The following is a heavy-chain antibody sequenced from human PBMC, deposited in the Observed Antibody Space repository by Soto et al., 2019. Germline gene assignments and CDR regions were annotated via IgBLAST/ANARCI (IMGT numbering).Heavy chain of an antibody. CDR3: AKSGDSAGWGIDF. V-gene: IGHV3-48*02. J-gene: IGHJ4*02. CDR1: GFMFDSFA. D-gene: IGHD6-19*01. CDR2: IKGGSDSI. Sequence: EVQLVESGGVLVQPGGSLILYCVGSGFMFDSFAMNWVRQAPAKGLEWVAYIKGGSDSIYYAESVKGRFTISRDNARNSLSLQMNSLSDEDTAVYYCAKSGDSAGWGIDFWGQGTLVTVSS.